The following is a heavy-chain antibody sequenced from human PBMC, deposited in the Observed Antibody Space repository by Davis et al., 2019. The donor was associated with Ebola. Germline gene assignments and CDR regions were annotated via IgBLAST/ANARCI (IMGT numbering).Heavy chain of an antibody. Sequence: AASVKVSCKASGYTFTSYGISWVRQAPGQGLEWMGWINAGDGNTKYSQKFQGRVTITRDTSASTAYMELSSLRSEDTAVYYCARAGDIVATRIDYWGQGTLVTVSS. D-gene: IGHD5-12*01. CDR3: ARAGDIVATRIDY. J-gene: IGHJ4*02. CDR2: INAGDGNT. CDR1: GYTFTSYG. V-gene: IGHV1-18*01.